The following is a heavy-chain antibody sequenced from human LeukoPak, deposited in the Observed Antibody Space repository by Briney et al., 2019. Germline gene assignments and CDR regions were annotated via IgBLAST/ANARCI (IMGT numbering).Heavy chain of an antibody. CDR3: AKDRVGGSPALDY. D-gene: IGHD1-26*01. CDR1: GFTFSNYN. Sequence: GGSLRLSCAASGFTFSNYNMNWVRQAPGKGLEWVSCISGSTYYISYADSLKGRFTISRDNAKNSLYLQMNSLRAEDTALYYCAKDRVGGSPALDYWGQGTLVTVSS. V-gene: IGHV3-21*04. CDR2: ISGSTYYI. J-gene: IGHJ4*02.